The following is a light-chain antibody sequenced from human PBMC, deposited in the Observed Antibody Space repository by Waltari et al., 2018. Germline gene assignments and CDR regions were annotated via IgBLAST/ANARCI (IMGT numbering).Light chain of an antibody. CDR2: RNN. Sequence: QSVLTQPPSASGTPGQRVTISCPGSTSNIGRNYVYWYQQFPGTAPKLLVYRNNERPSGVPDRISGSKSGTSASLAISGLRSEDEADYYCATWDGSLTAWVFGGGTKVTVL. J-gene: IGLJ3*02. V-gene: IGLV1-47*01. CDR1: TSNIGRNY. CDR3: ATWDGSLTAWV.